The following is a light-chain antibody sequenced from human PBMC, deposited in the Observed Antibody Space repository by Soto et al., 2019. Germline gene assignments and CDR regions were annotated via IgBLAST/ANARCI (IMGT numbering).Light chain of an antibody. CDR3: QQYNNWPPTWT. J-gene: IGKJ1*01. V-gene: IGKV3-15*01. Sequence: EIVMTQSPATLSVSPGERATLSCRASQSVSSNLAWYQQKPGPAPRLLXYGASTRATGIPARFSGSGSGTEFTLTISSLQSEDFAVYYCQQYNNWPPTWTFGQGTKVDIK. CDR2: GAS. CDR1: QSVSSN.